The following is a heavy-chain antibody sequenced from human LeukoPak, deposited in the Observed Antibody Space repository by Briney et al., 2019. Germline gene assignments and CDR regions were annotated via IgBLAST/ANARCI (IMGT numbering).Heavy chain of an antibody. CDR3: ARTTEGYCRGRSCYSYYYYMDV. V-gene: IGHV4-39*07. J-gene: IGHJ6*03. CDR2: IYYSGST. D-gene: IGHD2-15*01. Sequence: SQTLSLTCTVSGGSISSSSYDWGWIRQPPGKGLEWVGSIYYSGSTYYNPPPKSRVTISVDTSKNQFSLKLSSVTAADTAVYYCARTTEGYCRGRSCYSYYYYMDVWGKGTTVTVSS. CDR1: GGSISSSSYD.